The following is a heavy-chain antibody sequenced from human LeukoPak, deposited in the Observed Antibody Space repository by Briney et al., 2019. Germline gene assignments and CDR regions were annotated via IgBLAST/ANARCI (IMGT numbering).Heavy chain of an antibody. CDR1: GYTFTSYA. CDR3: ARVEWLPGNAFDI. Sequence: GASVKVSCKASGYTFTSYAMHWVRQAPGQRLEWMGWINAGNGNTKYSQKFQGRGTITRDTSASTGYMELSSLRSEDTAVYYCARVEWLPGNAFDIWGQGTMVTVSS. J-gene: IGHJ3*02. CDR2: INAGNGNT. D-gene: IGHD5-24*01. V-gene: IGHV1-3*01.